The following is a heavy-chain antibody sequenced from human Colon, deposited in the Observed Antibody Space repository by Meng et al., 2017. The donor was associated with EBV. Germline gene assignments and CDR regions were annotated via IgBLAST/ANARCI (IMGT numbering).Heavy chain of an antibody. CDR2: IYHTENT. J-gene: IGHJ3*02. Sequence: QLQLQESGSGLVKPSQXLFLTCVVSGGSISSSSDYCWSWIRQPPGKGLELIGCIYHTENTYYNSSLKSRVTISVDKSNNQFSLKLTSVTAADTAAYYCARARRTGDGFDNWGQGTMVTVSS. CDR1: GGSISSSSDYC. V-gene: IGHV4-30-2*01. CDR3: ARARRTGDGFDN. D-gene: IGHD3-10*01.